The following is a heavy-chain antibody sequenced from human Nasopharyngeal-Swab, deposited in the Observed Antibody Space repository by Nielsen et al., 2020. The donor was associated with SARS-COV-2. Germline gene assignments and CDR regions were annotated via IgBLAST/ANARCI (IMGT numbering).Heavy chain of an antibody. V-gene: IGHV5-51*01. CDR3: ARLAPRWGELHSYGHGWFDP. CDR2: IYPGDSDT. Sequence: GESLKISCKGSGYSFTSYWIGWVRQMPGKGLEWMGIIYPGDSDTRYSPSFQGQVTISADKSISTAYLQWSSLKASDTAMYYCARLAPRWGELHSYGHGWFDPWGQGTLVTVSS. CDR1: GYSFTSYW. J-gene: IGHJ5*02. D-gene: IGHD3-16*01.